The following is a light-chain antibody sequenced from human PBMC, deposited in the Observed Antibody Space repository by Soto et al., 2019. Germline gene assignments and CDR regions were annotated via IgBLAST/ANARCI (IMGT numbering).Light chain of an antibody. CDR1: SSDVGGYNF. CDR2: EVS. V-gene: IGLV2-8*01. J-gene: IGLJ1*01. CDR3: SSYAATNYTV. Sequence: QSALTQPPSASGSPGQSVTISCTGTSSDVGGYNFVSWYQQHPGKAPKLMIYEVSKRPSGVPDRFSGSKSGNTASLTVSGVEAEDEADYYCSSYAATNYTVFAVGTKVTVL.